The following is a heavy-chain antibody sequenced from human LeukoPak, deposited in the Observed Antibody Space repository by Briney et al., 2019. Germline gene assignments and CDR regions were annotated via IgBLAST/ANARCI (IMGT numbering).Heavy chain of an antibody. CDR1: GYTFTGDY. Sequence: ASVKVSCKASGYTFTGDYMHWVRQAPGQGLEWMGWINPNSGGTNYAQKFQGRVTMTRDTSISTAYMKLSRLRSDDTAVYYCAIWGYCSSTSCYRTGAFDIWGQGTMVTVSS. D-gene: IGHD2-2*02. J-gene: IGHJ3*02. CDR2: INPNSGGT. V-gene: IGHV1-2*02. CDR3: AIWGYCSSTSCYRTGAFDI.